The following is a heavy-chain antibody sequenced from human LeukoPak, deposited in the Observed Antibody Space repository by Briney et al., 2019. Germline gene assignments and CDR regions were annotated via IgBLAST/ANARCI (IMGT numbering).Heavy chain of an antibody. Sequence: KTGGSLRLSCAASGFTFSSYSMNWVRQAPGKGLEWVSSISSSSNYIYNADSVKGRFTISRDNAKNLLYLQMNSLRAEDTALYYCARATGYDATFDYWGQGTLVTVSS. D-gene: IGHD6-13*01. CDR2: ISSSSNYI. J-gene: IGHJ4*02. CDR1: GFTFSSYS. CDR3: ARATGYDATFDY. V-gene: IGHV3-21*01.